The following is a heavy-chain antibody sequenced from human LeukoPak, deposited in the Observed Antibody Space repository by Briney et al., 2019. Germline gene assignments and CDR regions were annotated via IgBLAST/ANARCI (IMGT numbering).Heavy chain of an antibody. V-gene: IGHV3-23*01. CDR2: IGGGRSIT. D-gene: IGHD6-19*01. CDR3: ARTRAVAALYQLDF. J-gene: IGHJ4*02. Sequence: GGSLRRSCAASGFTFGGYAMSWGGKAPGKGEEGDAAIGGGRSITFYADYVKGRLTISRDNSKNTLYLKMNSLRAEDTALYYGARTRAVAALYQLDFWGQGTLVSVSS. CDR1: GFTFGGYA.